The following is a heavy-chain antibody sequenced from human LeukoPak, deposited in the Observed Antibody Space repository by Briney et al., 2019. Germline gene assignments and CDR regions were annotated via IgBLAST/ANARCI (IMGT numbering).Heavy chain of an antibody. D-gene: IGHD5-18*01. CDR1: GFTFSSYS. CDR3: ARDSIFRGYSYGYQSGYSPYYYMDV. V-gene: IGHV3-48*01. J-gene: IGHJ6*03. Sequence: GGSLRLSCAASGFTFSSYSMNWVRQAPGKGLEWVSYISSSSSTIYYADSVKGRFTISRDNAKNSLYLQMNSLRAEDTAFYYCARDSIFRGYSYGYQSGYSPYYYMDVWGKGTTVTVSS. CDR2: ISSSSSTI.